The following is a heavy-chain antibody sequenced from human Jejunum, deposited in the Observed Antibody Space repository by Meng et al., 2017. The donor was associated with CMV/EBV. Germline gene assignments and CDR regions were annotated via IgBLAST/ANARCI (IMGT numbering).Heavy chain of an antibody. CDR2: IHINGGDE. J-gene: IGHJ4*02. Sequence: SCAASGFTFGASTMHWVRQTPGKVLEWVSFIHINGGDEQYADAVRGRFTISRDNSKNTLYLQMSSLRADDTAVYYCADDFWMERGYWGPGTLVTVSS. CDR1: GFTFGAST. V-gene: IGHV3-30*02. D-gene: IGHD3-3*01. CDR3: ADDFWMERGY.